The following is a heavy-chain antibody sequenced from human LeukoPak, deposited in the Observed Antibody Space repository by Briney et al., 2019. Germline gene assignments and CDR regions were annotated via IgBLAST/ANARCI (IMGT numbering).Heavy chain of an antibody. CDR1: GGTFSSYA. J-gene: IGHJ6*03. CDR3: AREYYYNYYMDV. CDR2: IIPIFGTA. Sequence: SVKVSCKASGGTFSSYAISWVRQAPGQGLEWMGGIIPIFGTANYAQKFQGRVTITADKSTSTAYMELSSLRSEDTAVYYCAREYYYNYYMDVWGKGTTVTISS. V-gene: IGHV1-69*06.